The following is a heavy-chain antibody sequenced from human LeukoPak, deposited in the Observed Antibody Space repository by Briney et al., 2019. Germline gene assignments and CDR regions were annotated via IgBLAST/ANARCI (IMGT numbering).Heavy chain of an antibody. V-gene: IGHV3-48*03. Sequence: GGSLRLSCAVSGFTFSSYEMNWVRQAPGKGLEWVSYISSRGTTIYYVDSVKVRFTISRDNAKNSLYLQRNSLRAEDTALYYCARVRSGLHMDVWGQGTTVTVSS. CDR3: ARVRSGLHMDV. CDR2: ISSRGTTI. J-gene: IGHJ6*02. CDR1: GFTFSSYE. D-gene: IGHD2-15*01.